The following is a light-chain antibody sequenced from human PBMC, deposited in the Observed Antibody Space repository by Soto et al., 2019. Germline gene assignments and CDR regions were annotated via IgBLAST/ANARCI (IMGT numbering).Light chain of an antibody. J-gene: IGKJ1*01. CDR2: LGS. CDR1: QSLLHSNGYNY. Sequence: EIELTQSPLSLPVTPGEPASICCRSSQSLLHSNGYNYLDWYLQKPGQSPQLLIYLGSNRASGVPDRFSGSGSGTDFTLKISRVDAEDGGLYNCKQALRTPSTLGQGTK. V-gene: IGKV2-28*01. CDR3: KQALRTPST.